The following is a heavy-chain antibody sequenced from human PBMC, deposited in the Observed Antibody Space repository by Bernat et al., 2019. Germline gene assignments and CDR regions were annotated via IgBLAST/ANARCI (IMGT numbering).Heavy chain of an antibody. Sequence: QVQLVQSGAEVKKPGASVKVSCKVSGYTLTELSMHWVRQAPGKGLEWMGGFDPEDGETIYAQKFQGRVTMIEKTSTDTAYMELSSLRSEDTAVYYCASPHLILMAAAPQTHPEYYCDCWGQGTLVTVSS. J-gene: IGHJ4*02. D-gene: IGHD6-13*01. CDR3: ASPHLILMAAAPQTHPEYYCDC. CDR2: FDPEDGET. V-gene: IGHV1-24*01. CDR1: GYTLTELS.